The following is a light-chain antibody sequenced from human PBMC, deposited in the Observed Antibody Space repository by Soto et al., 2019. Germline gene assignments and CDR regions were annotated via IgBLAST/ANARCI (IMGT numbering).Light chain of an antibody. Sequence: DIQMTQSPSTLSASVGDRVTITCRASQSISSWLAWYQQKPGKAPKLLIYDASSLESGVPSRFSGSGSGTEFTLTISSLQPDDFATYYCQQYNRYSPAFGPGTKVDIK. CDR3: QQYNRYSPA. CDR1: QSISSW. V-gene: IGKV1-5*01. CDR2: DAS. J-gene: IGKJ3*01.